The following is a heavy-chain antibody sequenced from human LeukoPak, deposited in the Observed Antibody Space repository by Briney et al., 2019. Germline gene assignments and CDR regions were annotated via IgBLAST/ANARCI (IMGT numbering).Heavy chain of an antibody. CDR1: GYTLTELS. CDR3: ARSDSSGYNY. CDR2: INPNSGGT. J-gene: IGHJ4*02. D-gene: IGHD3-22*01. Sequence: ASVKVSCKVSGYTLTELSMHWVRQAPGQGLEWMGWINPNSGGTNYAQKFQGRVTMTRDTSISTAYMELSRLRSDDTAVYYCARSDSSGYNYWGQGTLVTVSS. V-gene: IGHV1-2*02.